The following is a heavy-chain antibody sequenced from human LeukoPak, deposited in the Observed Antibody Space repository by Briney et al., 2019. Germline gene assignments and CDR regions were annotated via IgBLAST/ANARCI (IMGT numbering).Heavy chain of an antibody. Sequence: GGSLRLSCAASGFTFSDYWMNWVRQAPGKGLEWVATIKPDGREKYYLDSVKGRFTISKDNAKKSLYLQMNSLRAEDTAVYSCTRGQQLGYWGQGTLVTVSS. D-gene: IGHD6-13*01. CDR2: IKPDGREK. V-gene: IGHV3-7*04. CDR1: GFTFSDYW. CDR3: TRGQQLGY. J-gene: IGHJ4*02.